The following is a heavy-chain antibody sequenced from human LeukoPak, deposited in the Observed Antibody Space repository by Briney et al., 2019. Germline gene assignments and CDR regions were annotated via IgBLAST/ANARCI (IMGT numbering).Heavy chain of an antibody. Sequence: SETLSLTCAVSGYSISSGYYWGWIRQPPGKGLEWIGSIYHSGSTYYNPSLKSRVTISVDTSKNQFSLKLSSVTAADTAVCYCARHYYDSSGYYPWYFDYWGQGTLVTVSS. V-gene: IGHV4-38-2*01. CDR2: IYHSGST. CDR3: ARHYYDSSGYYPWYFDY. J-gene: IGHJ4*02. CDR1: GYSISSGYY. D-gene: IGHD3-22*01.